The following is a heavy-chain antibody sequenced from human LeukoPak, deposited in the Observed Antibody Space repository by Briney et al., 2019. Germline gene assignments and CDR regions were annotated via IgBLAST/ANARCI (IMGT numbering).Heavy chain of an antibody. Sequence: PGGSLRLSCTASGFSFSTSWKSWVRQNPRFGLEWWANIKKDGSEEYYVDSVRTRFTISRDNAKNSLYLQLNSMIVEDTAVYYCARLSASVAGGDHWGQGTLVTVSS. CDR1: GFSFSTSW. CDR2: IKKDGSEE. V-gene: IGHV3-7*01. J-gene: IGHJ4*02. D-gene: IGHD6-19*01. CDR3: ARLSASVAGGDH.